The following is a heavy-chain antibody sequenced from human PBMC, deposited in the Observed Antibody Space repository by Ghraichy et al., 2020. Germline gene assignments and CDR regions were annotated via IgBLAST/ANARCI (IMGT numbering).Heavy chain of an antibody. V-gene: IGHV3-23*01. CDR1: GFTFSSYA. Sequence: GGSLRLSCAASGFTFSSYAMSWVRQAPGKGLEWVSAISGSGGSTYYADSVKGRFTISRDNSKNTLYLQMNSLRAEDTAVYYCAKGDGGYSGYDSYYYYGMDVWGQGTTVTVSS. CDR2: ISGSGGST. D-gene: IGHD5-12*01. J-gene: IGHJ6*02. CDR3: AKGDGGYSGYDSYYYYGMDV.